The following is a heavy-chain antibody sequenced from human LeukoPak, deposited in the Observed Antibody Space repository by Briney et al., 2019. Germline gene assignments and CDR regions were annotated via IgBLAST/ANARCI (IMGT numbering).Heavy chain of an antibody. V-gene: IGHV3-66*01. Sequence: PGGSLRLSCAASGFTVSSNYMSWVRQAPGKGLEWVSVIYSGGSTYYADSVKGRFTISRDNSKNTLYLQMNTLRADDTAVYYCAREQHYRDYVDVCDIWGKGTMVSVSS. CDR3: AREQHYRDYVDVCDI. CDR2: IYSGGST. J-gene: IGHJ3*02. D-gene: IGHD4-17*01. CDR1: GFTVSSNY.